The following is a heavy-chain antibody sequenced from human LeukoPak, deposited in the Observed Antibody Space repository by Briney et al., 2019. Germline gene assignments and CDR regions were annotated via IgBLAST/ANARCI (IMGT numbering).Heavy chain of an antibody. J-gene: IGHJ4*02. CDR2: IYYSGST. V-gene: IGHV4-31*03. D-gene: IGHD6-6*01. CDR1: GGSISSGGYY. Sequence: SETLSLTCTVSGGSISSGGYYWSWIRQHPGKGLEWIGYIYYSGSTYYNPSLKSRVTISVDTSKNQFSLKLSSVTAADTAVYYCARVSSSSTYYFDYWGQGTLVTVSS. CDR3: ARVSSSSTYYFDY.